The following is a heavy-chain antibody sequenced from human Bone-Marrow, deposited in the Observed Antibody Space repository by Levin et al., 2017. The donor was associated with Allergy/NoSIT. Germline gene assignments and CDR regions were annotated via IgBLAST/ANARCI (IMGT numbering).Heavy chain of an antibody. Sequence: SETLSLTCAVSGGSISSSNWWSWVRQPPGKGLEWIGEIYHSGSTNYNPSLKSRVTISVDKSKNQFSLKLSSVTAADTAVYYCARANDPLIYYYYYMDVWGKGTTVTVSS. D-gene: IGHD1-1*01. J-gene: IGHJ6*03. CDR1: GGSISSSNW. CDR2: IYHSGST. V-gene: IGHV4-4*02. CDR3: ARANDPLIYYYYYMDV.